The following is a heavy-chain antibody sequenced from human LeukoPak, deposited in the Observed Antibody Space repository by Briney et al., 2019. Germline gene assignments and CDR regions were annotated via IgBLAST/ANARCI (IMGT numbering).Heavy chain of an antibody. D-gene: IGHD6-6*01. CDR2: IHYSGST. CDR1: GGSISSGNYY. Sequence: PSETLSLTCSVSGGSISSGNYYWGWIRQPPGKGLEWIGNIHYSGSTYYNPSLKSRVTISVGTSKNQFSLKLSSVTAADTAVYYCARDRIIAARPSSWFDPWGQGTLVTVSS. V-gene: IGHV4-39*07. J-gene: IGHJ5*02. CDR3: ARDRIIAARPSSWFDP.